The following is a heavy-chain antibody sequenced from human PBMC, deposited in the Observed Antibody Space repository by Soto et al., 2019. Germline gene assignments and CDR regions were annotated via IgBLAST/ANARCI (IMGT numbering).Heavy chain of an antibody. J-gene: IGHJ6*02. Sequence: VSLRLSCAASGFTFDDYTMHWVRQAPGKGLEWVSLISWDGGSTYYADSVKGRFTISRDNSKNSLYLQMNSLRTENTALYYCAKAHLYSSSWYLGGMDYYYGMDVWGQGTTVTVSS. CDR2: ISWDGGST. D-gene: IGHD6-13*01. CDR3: AKAHLYSSSWYLGGMDYYYGMDV. CDR1: GFTFDDYT. V-gene: IGHV3-43*01.